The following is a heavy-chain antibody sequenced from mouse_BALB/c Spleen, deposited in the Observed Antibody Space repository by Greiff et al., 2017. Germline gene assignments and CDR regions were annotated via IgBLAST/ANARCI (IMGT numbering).Heavy chain of an antibody. CDR1: GFTFSSYA. CDR3: ARDTTAWFAY. Sequence: EVQLQESGGGLVKPGGSLKLSCAASGFTFSSYAMSWVRQTPEKRLEWVASISSGGSTYYPDSVKGRFTISRDNARNILYLQMSSLRSEDTAMYYCARDTTAWFAYWGQGTLVTVSA. D-gene: IGHD1-1*01. CDR2: ISSGGST. V-gene: IGHV5-6-5*01. J-gene: IGHJ3*01.